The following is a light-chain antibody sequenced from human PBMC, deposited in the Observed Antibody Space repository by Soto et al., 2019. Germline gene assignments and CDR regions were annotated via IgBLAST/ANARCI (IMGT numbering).Light chain of an antibody. V-gene: IGKV3-11*01. J-gene: IGKJ1*01. CDR3: QQRSNWPPAWT. CDR1: QSVSSY. CDR2: DAS. Sequence: EIVLTQSPATLSLSPGERATLSCRASQSVSSYLAWYQQKPGQAPRLLIYDASNRATGIPARFSGSESGTDSTLTISSLEPEDFAVYYCQQRSNWPPAWTFGQGTKVEIK.